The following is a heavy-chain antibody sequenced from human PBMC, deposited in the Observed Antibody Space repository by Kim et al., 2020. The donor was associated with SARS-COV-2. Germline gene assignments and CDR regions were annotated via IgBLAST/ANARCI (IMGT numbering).Heavy chain of an antibody. CDR3: ARGKYFDY. V-gene: IGHV1-8*01. CDR2: GHT. J-gene: IGHJ4*02. Sequence: GHTGYAQRFQGRVTMTRDTSMSTAYMELSSLRSEDTAVYYCARGKYFDYWGQGTLVTVSS.